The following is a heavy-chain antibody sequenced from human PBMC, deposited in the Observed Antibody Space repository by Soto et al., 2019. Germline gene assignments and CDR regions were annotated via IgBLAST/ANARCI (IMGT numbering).Heavy chain of an antibody. Sequence: PGGSLRLSCAASGFTFDDYGMSWVRQAPGKGLEWVSGINWSGGSTGYADSVKGRLTISRDNSKNTLYLQMNSLRAEDTAVYYCAKEAGYSSGCPYDYWSQGTLVTVSS. CDR2: INWSGGST. D-gene: IGHD6-19*01. CDR3: AKEAGYSSGCPYDY. V-gene: IGHV3-20*04. J-gene: IGHJ4*02. CDR1: GFTFDDYG.